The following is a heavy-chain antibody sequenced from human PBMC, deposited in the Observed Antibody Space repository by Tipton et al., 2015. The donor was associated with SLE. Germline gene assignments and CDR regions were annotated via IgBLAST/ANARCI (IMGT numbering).Heavy chain of an antibody. CDR1: GDSISGSTYY. CDR3: ARLSYYYGMDV. CDR2: IYYSGRT. D-gene: IGHD6-25*01. V-gene: IGHV4-39*01. Sequence: LSLTCTVSGDSISGSTYYWGWIRQPPGKGLEWIGSIYYSGRTYYNPSLKSRVTISVDTSKNQFSLKLSSVTAADTAVYYCARLSYYYGMDVWGQGTTVTVSS. J-gene: IGHJ6*02.